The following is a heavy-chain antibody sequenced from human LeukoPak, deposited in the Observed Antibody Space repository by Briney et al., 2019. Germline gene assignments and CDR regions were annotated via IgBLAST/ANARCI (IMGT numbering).Heavy chain of an antibody. CDR1: GYSFNDSW. CDR2: VYPGDSDT. V-gene: IGHV5-51*01. Sequence: GESLKISCKGSGYSFNDSWIAWVRQMPGKGLEWMGIVYPGDSDTTYSPSLQGQVTFSADKSVKTAYLHWTTLRASDTAMYYCAKYDSGGYIDYWGQGTLVTVSS. D-gene: IGHD2-15*01. CDR3: AKYDSGGYIDY. J-gene: IGHJ4*02.